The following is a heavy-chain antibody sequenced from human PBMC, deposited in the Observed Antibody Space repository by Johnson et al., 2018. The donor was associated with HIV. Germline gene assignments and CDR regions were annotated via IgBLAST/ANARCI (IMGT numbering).Heavy chain of an antibody. J-gene: IGHJ3*02. CDR1: GFTFSSYW. CDR3: AGEEGELRGGGGGFDI. D-gene: IGHD1-26*01. V-gene: IGHV3-7*01. Sequence: VQLVESGGGVVQPGGSLRLSCVASGFTFSSYWMSWVRQAPGKGLEWVANIKQDGSEKYYVDSVKGRFTISRDNAKNSLYLQMNSLRAEDTAGYYCAGEEGELRGGGGGFDIWGQGTMVTVSS. CDR2: IKQDGSEK.